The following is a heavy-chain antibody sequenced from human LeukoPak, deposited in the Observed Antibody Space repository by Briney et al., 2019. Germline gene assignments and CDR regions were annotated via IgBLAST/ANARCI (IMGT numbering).Heavy chain of an antibody. Sequence: GESLKISCQGSGYSFSLYWIGWVRQMPGKGLEWLGFIYPGDSHTMYSPSFQGQATISSDKSITTAYLQWTSLKASDTGMYYCARLSGSSWSITQHIPHWGQGTLVTVSS. J-gene: IGHJ1*01. CDR1: GYSFSLYW. CDR2: IYPGDSHT. CDR3: ARLSGSSWSITQHIPH. V-gene: IGHV5-51*01. D-gene: IGHD6-13*01.